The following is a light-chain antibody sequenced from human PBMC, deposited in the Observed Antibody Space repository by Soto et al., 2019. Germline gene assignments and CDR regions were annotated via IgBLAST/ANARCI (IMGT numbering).Light chain of an antibody. CDR1: QSVSQSVTTN. CDR2: GTS. Sequence: EIVMMQFPATLSVSPGERVTLSCRASQSVSQSVTTNLAWYQQKPGQAPRLLIYGTSTRATGIPARFGGSGSGTDFTLTISSLQFEDFAVYYCQQRSNWPGITFGQGTRLEIK. CDR3: QQRSNWPGIT. V-gene: IGKV3-15*01. J-gene: IGKJ5*01.